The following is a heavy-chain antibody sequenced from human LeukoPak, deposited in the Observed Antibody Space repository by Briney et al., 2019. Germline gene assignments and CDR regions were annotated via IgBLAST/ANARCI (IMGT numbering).Heavy chain of an antibody. Sequence: GESLKISCKGSGYSFTSHWIGWVRQMPGKGLEWMGIIYPGDSDTRYSPSFQGQVTISADKSISIAYLQWSSLKASDTAMYYCAVGLGYCSGGSCYLPPSYFDYWGQGTLVTVSS. CDR3: AVGLGYCSGGSCYLPPSYFDY. CDR1: GYSFTSHW. J-gene: IGHJ4*02. CDR2: IYPGDSDT. V-gene: IGHV5-51*01. D-gene: IGHD2-15*01.